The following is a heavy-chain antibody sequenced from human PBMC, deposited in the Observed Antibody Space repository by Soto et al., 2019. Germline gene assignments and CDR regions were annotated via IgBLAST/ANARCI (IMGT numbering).Heavy chain of an antibody. CDR2: IKQDGSEK. D-gene: IGHD1-26*01. J-gene: IGHJ4*02. Sequence: GGSLRLSCAASGFTFSRYWMSWVRQAPGKGLEWVANIKQDGSEKYYLDSVKGRFTISRDNAKNSLYLQMNSLRAEDTAVYYCARITPLHELGGVHFDYWGQGTLVTVSS. V-gene: IGHV3-7*01. CDR3: ARITPLHELGGVHFDY. CDR1: GFTFSRYW.